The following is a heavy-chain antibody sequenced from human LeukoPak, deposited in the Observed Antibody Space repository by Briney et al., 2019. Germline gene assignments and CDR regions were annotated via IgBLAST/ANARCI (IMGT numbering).Heavy chain of an antibody. V-gene: IGHV3-23*01. CDR1: GFTFSSYA. CDR3: ARDSPAIEYSSSNFDY. CDR2: ISGSGGST. D-gene: IGHD6-6*01. Sequence: GGSLRLSCAASGFTFSSYAMSWVRQAPGKGLEWVSAISGSGGSTYYADSVKGRFTISRDNAKNSLYLQMNSLRAEDTAVYYCARDSPAIEYSSSNFDYWGQGTLVTVSS. J-gene: IGHJ4*02.